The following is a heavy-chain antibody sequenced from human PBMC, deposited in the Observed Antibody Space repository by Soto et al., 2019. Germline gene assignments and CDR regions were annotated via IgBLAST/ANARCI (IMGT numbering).Heavy chain of an antibody. V-gene: IGHV3-11*01. CDR1: GFSFSDYY. J-gene: IGHJ4*02. CDR2: ISSSGDPT. CDR3: ARLLLRPGKFDY. Sequence: QVQLVESGGGLVKPGGSLRLSCAASGFSFSDYYMTWIRQAPGKGLEWISDISSSGDPTYYADSVRGRFTISRDNAKNSLYLQLNSLRGEDTAVYYCARLLLRPGKFDYWGQGTLVTVSS. D-gene: IGHD2-21*01.